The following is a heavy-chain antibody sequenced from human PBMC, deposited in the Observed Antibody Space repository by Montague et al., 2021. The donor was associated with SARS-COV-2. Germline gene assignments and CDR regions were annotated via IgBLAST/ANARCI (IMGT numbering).Heavy chain of an antibody. J-gene: IGHJ4*02. CDR2: TYYRSKWFH. V-gene: IGHV6-1*01. CDR3: ANFAVSGTTADY. CDR1: GDSVSSNSAA. Sequence: CAISGDSVSSNSAAWNWIRQSPSRGLEWLGRTYYRSKWFHDYAISVKSRIIINPDTSKNQFSLQLNSETPEDTAVYYCANFAVSGTTADYWGQGILVTVSS. D-gene: IGHD6-19*01.